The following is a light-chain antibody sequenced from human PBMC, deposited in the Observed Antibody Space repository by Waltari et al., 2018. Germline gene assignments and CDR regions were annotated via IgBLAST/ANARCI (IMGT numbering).Light chain of an antibody. CDR3: QQGVILPLT. CDR1: ERVSNY. V-gene: IGKV3-11*01. Sequence: EIVLTQSPVTLSLAAGERATLSCRASERVSNYLAWYQQKPGQSPTLLIYDTSKRATGIPGRFSGSGYGTDFTLTINNLEAEDFALYYCQQGVILPLTFGGGTKLEIK. J-gene: IGKJ4*01. CDR2: DTS.